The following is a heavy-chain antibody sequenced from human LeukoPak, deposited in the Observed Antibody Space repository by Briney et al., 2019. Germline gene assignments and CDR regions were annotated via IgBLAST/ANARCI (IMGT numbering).Heavy chain of an antibody. V-gene: IGHV4-34*01. J-gene: IGHJ4*02. Sequence: SETLSLTCAVYGGSFSGYYWSWIRQPPGKGLEWIGEINHSGTTYYNPSLKSRVTISVDTSKNQFSLKVSSVTAADTAVYSRITMLRGSRSAYYFDYWGQGTLVTVSS. CDR2: INHSGTT. CDR3: ITMLRGSRSAYYFDY. D-gene: IGHD3-10*01. CDR1: GGSFSGYY.